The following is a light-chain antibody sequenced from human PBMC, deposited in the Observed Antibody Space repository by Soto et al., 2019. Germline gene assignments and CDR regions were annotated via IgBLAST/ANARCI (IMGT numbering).Light chain of an antibody. CDR2: DVS. CDR1: SSDVGGHNY. CDR3: SSYTSSSTLV. Sequence: ALTQPASVSGSPGQSITISCTGTSSDVGGHNYVSWYQQHPGKAPKLMIYDVSNRPSGVSNRFSGSKSGNTASLTISGLQAEDEADYYCSSYTSSSTLVFGTGTKVTVL. J-gene: IGLJ1*01. V-gene: IGLV2-14*01.